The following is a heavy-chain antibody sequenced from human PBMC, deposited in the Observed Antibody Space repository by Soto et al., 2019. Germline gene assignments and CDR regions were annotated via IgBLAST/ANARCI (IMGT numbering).Heavy chain of an antibody. CDR2: ISAYNGNT. J-gene: IGHJ5*02. CDR1: GYTFTSYG. D-gene: IGHD4-17*01. V-gene: IGHV1-18*01. Sequence: GASVKVSCKASGYTFTSYGISWVRQAPGQGLEWMGWISAYNGNTNYAQKLQGRVTMTTDTSTSTAYMELRSLRSDDTAVYYCARDPVRHDYGDHVSWLDPWGQGTLVTVSS. CDR3: ARDPVRHDYGDHVSWLDP.